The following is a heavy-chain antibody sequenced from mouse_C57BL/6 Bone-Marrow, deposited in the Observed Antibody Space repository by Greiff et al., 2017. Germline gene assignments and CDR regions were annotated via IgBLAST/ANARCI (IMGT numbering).Heavy chain of an antibody. CDR3: ASYGDYGAWFAY. CDR2: IHPSSGST. CDR1: GYTFTSYW. J-gene: IGHJ3*01. Sequence: QVQLQQSGAELVKPGASVKLSCKASGYTFTSYWMHWVKQRPGQGLEWIGMIHPSSGSTNYNEKFKSKATLTVDTSSSTAYMQLSSLTSEDSAVYYCASYGDYGAWFAYWGQGTLVTVSA. D-gene: IGHD2-4*01. V-gene: IGHV1-64*01.